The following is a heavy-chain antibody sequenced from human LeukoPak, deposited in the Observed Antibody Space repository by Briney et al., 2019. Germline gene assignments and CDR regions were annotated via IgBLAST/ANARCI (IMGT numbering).Heavy chain of an antibody. V-gene: IGHV3-21*01. CDR2: ISSSSLYI. CDR1: GFTFSGYN. Sequence: GGSLRLSCAASGFTFSGYNMNWVRQAPGKGLEWVSSISSSSLYIYYADSVKGRFTISRDNAKNSLYLQMNSLRAEDTAVYYCARDGYSYGLPTDYWGQGTLVTVSS. CDR3: ARDGYSYGLPTDY. D-gene: IGHD5-18*01. J-gene: IGHJ4*02.